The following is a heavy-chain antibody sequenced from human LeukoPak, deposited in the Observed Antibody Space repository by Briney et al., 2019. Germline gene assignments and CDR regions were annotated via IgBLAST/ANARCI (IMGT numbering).Heavy chain of an antibody. CDR3: ARWFDP. CDR2: IYYSGST. CDR1: GDSISSSSYF. V-gene: IGHV4-39*07. J-gene: IGHJ5*02. Sequence: SSETLSLTCTVSGDSISSSSYFWGWIRQPPGKGLEWIASIYYSGSTNDNPSLKSRVTISVDTSKNQFSLKLSSVTAADTAVYYCARWFDPWGQGTLVTVSS.